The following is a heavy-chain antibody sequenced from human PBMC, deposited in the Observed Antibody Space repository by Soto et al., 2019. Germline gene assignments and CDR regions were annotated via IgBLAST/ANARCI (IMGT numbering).Heavy chain of an antibody. CDR1: GGSISSYD. CDR3: ARLLRFLGYYGMDV. D-gene: IGHD3-3*01. Sequence: SETQSLTCPVSGGSISSYDWSWIRQPPGKGLEWIGYIYYSGSTNYNPSLKSRVTISVDTSKNQFSLKLSSVTAADTAVYYCARLLRFLGYYGMDVWGQGTTVTVSS. J-gene: IGHJ6*02. V-gene: IGHV4-59*01. CDR2: IYYSGST.